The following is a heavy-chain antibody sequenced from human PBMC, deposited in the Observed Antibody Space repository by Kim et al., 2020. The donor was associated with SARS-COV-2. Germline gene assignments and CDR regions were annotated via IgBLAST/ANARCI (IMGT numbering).Heavy chain of an antibody. CDR3: ARHGAPAAIFGIWFDP. D-gene: IGHD2-2*02. V-gene: IGHV4-39*01. J-gene: IGHJ5*02. CDR1: GGSISSSSYY. CDR2: IYYSGST. Sequence: SETLSLTCTVSGGSISSSSYYWGWIRQPPGKGLEWIGSIYYSGSTYYNPSLKSRVTISVDTSKNQFSLKLSSVTAADTAVYYCARHGAPAAIFGIWFDPWGQGTLVTVSS.